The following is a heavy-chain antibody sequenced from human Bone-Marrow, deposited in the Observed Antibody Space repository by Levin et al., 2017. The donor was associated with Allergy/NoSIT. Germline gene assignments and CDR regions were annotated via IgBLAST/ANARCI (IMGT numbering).Heavy chain of an antibody. CDR2: INGDGSLT. V-gene: IGHV3-74*01. CDR1: GFTFTNYF. CDR3: TRDPGRNWFDP. Sequence: GESLKISCAASGFTFTNYFLHWVRQAPGGGLLWVSRINGDGSLTHYADSVEGRFTISRDNAKNTLYLQMDSLGVEDTAVYYCTRDPGRNWFDPWGQGTLVTVSS. J-gene: IGHJ5*02.